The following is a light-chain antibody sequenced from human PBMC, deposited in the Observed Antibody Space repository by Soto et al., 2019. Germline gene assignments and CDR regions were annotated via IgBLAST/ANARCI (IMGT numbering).Light chain of an antibody. CDR1: ERISSW. V-gene: IGKV1-5*01. J-gene: IGKJ1*01. CDR3: QQYNSYWT. Sequence: DIQMTQSPSTLSASVVDRVTITFRASERISSWLAWYQQKPGKAPKLLIYDASSLESGVPSRFSGSGSGTEFTLTISSLQPDDFATYYCQQYNSYWTFGQGTKVDIK. CDR2: DAS.